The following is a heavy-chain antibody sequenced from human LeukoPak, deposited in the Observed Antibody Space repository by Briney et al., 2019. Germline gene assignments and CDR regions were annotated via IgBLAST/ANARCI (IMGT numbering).Heavy chain of an antibody. CDR3: AKDLGFIVVVPAAIDY. CDR1: GFIVSNNY. J-gene: IGHJ4*02. CDR2: IYRGGSS. Sequence: GGSLRLSCVASGFIVSNNYMSWVRQAPGMGLEWVSTIYRGGSSFYADSVKGRFTISRDNSKNTLYLQMNSLRAEDTAVYHCAKDLGFIVVVPAAIDYWGQGTLVTVSS. D-gene: IGHD2-2*02. V-gene: IGHV3-66*01.